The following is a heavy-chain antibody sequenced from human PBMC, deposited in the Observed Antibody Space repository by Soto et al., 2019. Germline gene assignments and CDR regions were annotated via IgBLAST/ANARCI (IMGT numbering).Heavy chain of an antibody. CDR1: GYSFTSYL. Sequence: GESLKISCKGSGYSFTSYLIGWVRQLPGKGLEWMGIIYPGDSDTRYSPSFQGQVTISADKSISTAYLQWSSLKASDTAMYYCARLGRSSGYGMDVWGQGTTVTVSS. D-gene: IGHD6-13*01. CDR3: ARLGRSSGYGMDV. J-gene: IGHJ6*02. V-gene: IGHV5-51*01. CDR2: IYPGDSDT.